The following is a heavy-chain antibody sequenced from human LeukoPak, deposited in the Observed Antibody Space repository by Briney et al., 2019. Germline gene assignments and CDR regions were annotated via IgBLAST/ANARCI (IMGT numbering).Heavy chain of an antibody. D-gene: IGHD5-18*01. J-gene: IGHJ4*02. CDR1: GGSISSGSYY. CDR3: ARARGNSYGLDY. Sequence: SETLSLTCTVSGGSISSGSYYWSWIRQPAGKGLEWIGRIYTCGSTNYNPSLKSRVTISVDTSKNQFSLKLSSVTAADTAVYYCARARGNSYGLDYWGQGTLVTASS. V-gene: IGHV4-61*02. CDR2: IYTCGST.